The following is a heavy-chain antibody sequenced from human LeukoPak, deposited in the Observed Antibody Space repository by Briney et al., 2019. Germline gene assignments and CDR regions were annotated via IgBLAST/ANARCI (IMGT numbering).Heavy chain of an antibody. CDR1: GYTFTSYG. CDR3: ARLERMGGYYPCVW. Sequence: ASVKVSCKASGYTFTSYGISWVRLAPGQGLEWMGWISAYNGNTNYAQKLQGRVTMTTDTSTSTAYMELRSLRSDDTAVYYCARLERMGGYYPCVWWGQGTLVTVSS. J-gene: IGHJ4*02. D-gene: IGHD3-3*01. CDR2: ISAYNGNT. V-gene: IGHV1-18*01.